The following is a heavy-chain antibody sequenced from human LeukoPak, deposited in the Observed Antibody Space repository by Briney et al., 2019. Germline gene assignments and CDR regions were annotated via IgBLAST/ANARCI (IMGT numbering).Heavy chain of an antibody. Sequence: GGSLRLSCAASGFTVSTNYMTWVRQAPGKGLEWVSVIYSGGTTYYADSVKGRFSISRDSSKNTLYLQMNSLRAEDTAVYYCARYDYGRSGFDYWGQGTLVTVSS. V-gene: IGHV3-66*01. CDR2: IYSGGTT. J-gene: IGHJ4*02. D-gene: IGHD5-12*01. CDR1: GFTVSTNY. CDR3: ARYDYGRSGFDY.